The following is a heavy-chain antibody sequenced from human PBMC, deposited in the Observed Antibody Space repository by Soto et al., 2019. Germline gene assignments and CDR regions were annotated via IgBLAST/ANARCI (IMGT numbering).Heavy chain of an antibody. J-gene: IGHJ4*02. Sequence: ASVKVSCKASGYTFTGYYVHWVRQAPGQGLEWMGWINPNSGATIYPQKFQGRVTMTRDTSISTAYMELNSLRFDDTAVYYCASTGDYGSGTSFRVDYWGQGTLVTVAS. V-gene: IGHV1-2*02. CDR2: INPNSGAT. CDR1: GYTFTGYY. CDR3: ASTGDYGSGTSFRVDY. D-gene: IGHD3-10*01.